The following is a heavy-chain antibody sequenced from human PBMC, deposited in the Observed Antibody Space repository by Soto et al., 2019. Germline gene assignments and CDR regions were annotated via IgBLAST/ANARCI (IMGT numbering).Heavy chain of an antibody. CDR1: GFTFNYYP. D-gene: IGHD6-19*01. CDR3: ARLPGPLVAVLYIYPLDGREAMSDVDV. CDR2: VSFDASNK. J-gene: IGHJ6*02. V-gene: IGHV3-30-3*01. Sequence: QMQLVESGGGVVQPGGSLRLSCAASGFTFNYYPIHWVRQAPGKGLEWVAVVSFDASNKYYADSVKGRFTISKDNSKNTLYLQMNSLRREDTAVYYCARLPGPLVAVLYIYPLDGREAMSDVDVWGQGTTVTVSS.